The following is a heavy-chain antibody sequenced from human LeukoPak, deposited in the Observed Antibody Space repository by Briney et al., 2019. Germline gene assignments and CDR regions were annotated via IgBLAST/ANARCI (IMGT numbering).Heavy chain of an antibody. D-gene: IGHD5-18*01. CDR3: ARYVDTAMAYNWFDP. Sequence: SETLSLTCAVYGGSFSGYYWSWIRQPPGKGLEWIGEINHSGSTNYNPSLKSRVTISVDTSKNQFSLKLSSVTAADTAVYYCARYVDTAMAYNWFDPWGQGTLVTVSS. J-gene: IGHJ5*02. CDR2: INHSGST. CDR1: GGSFSGYY. V-gene: IGHV4-34*01.